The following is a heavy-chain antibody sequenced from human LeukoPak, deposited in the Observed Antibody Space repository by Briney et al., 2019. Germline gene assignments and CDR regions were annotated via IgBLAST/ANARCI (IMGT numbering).Heavy chain of an antibody. Sequence: ASVKVSCKASGYTFTSYYMHWVRQAPGQGLVWMGIINPSGGSTSYAQKFQGRVTMTRDTSTSTVYMELSSLRSEDTAVYYCARDLALVRDGGSFDYYYYMDVWGKGTTVTVSS. CDR1: GYTFTSYY. CDR2: INPSGGST. J-gene: IGHJ6*03. CDR3: ARDLALVRDGGSFDYYYYMDV. V-gene: IGHV1-46*01. D-gene: IGHD1-26*01.